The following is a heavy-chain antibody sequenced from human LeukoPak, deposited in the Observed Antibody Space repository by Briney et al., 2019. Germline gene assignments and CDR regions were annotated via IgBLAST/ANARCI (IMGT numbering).Heavy chain of an antibody. CDR1: GFTFSDYS. D-gene: IGHD5-12*01. V-gene: IGHV3-23*01. J-gene: IGHJ6*02. CDR3: AGYGGYYAYYFGMDV. CDR2: VSGSAGST. Sequence: GGSLRLSCAASGFTFSDYSMNWVRQAPGKGLEWVSAVSGSAGSTYYADSVKGRFTISRDNSKNTLYLQMNSLRAEDTAVYYCAGYGGYYAYYFGMDVWGQGTTVTVSS.